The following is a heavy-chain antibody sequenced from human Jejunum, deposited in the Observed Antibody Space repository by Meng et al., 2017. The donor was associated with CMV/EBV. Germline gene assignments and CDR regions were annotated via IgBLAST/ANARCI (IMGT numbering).Heavy chain of an antibody. CDR2: IVPLLGTV. J-gene: IGHJ4*02. V-gene: IGHV1-69*05. CDR3: ARAHDSISNPYFDF. D-gene: IGHD3-3*02. Sequence: SGGTFSSYAISLLRQAPGHGLEWMGGIVPLLGTVNYAQKFQGRITITTDESTSTGYMELSSLRSEDTAVYYCARAHDSISNPYFDFWGQGTLVTVSS. CDR1: GGTFSSYA.